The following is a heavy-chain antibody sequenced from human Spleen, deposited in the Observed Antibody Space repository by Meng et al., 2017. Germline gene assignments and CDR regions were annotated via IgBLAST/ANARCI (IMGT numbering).Heavy chain of an antibody. CDR1: GYTFSDYH. D-gene: IGHD2-15*01. V-gene: IGHV1-18*04. CDR2: ISAYNGNT. J-gene: IGHJ4*02. Sequence: QVQLVQSGPEVKKTGASLKLSCRPSGYTFSDYHMNWVRQAPGQGLEWMGWISAYNGNTNYAQKFQGRVTMTTDTSTSTAYMELRSLRSDDTAVYYCTILSHCTGGTCYPYDYWGQGTLVTVSS. CDR3: TILSHCTGGTCYPYDY.